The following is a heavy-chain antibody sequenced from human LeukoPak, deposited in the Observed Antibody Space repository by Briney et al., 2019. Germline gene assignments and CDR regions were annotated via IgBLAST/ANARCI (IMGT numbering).Heavy chain of an antibody. CDR1: GIPISASY. CDR3: VKVPRRDYMEV. J-gene: IGHJ6*03. Sequence: SETLSLTCSVAGIPISASYWGWIRQPPGKGLEWIGYIYYSGSTNYNPALRSRVTMSLDTSKDQLSLTLSSVTAADTAMYFCVKVPRRDYMEVWGIGTTVTVSS. CDR2: IYYSGST. V-gene: IGHV4-59*01.